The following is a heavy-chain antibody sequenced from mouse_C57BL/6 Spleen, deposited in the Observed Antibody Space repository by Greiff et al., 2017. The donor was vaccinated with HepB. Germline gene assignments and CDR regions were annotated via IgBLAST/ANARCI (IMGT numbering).Heavy chain of an antibody. V-gene: IGHV1-72*01. CDR3: ARSGNDGYPYYYAMGC. D-gene: IGHD2-3*01. Sequence: QVQLQQPGAELVKPGASVKLSCKASGYTFTSYWMHWVKQRPGRGLEWIGRIDPNSGGTKYNEKFKSKATLTVDKPSSTAYMQLSSLTSEDSAVYYFARSGNDGYPYYYAMGCWGKGTSVTVST. J-gene: IGHJ4*01. CDR2: IDPNSGGT. CDR1: GYTFTSYW.